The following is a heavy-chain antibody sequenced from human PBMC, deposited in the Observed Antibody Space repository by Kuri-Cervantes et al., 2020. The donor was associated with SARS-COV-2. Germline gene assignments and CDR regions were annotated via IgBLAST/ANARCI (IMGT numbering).Heavy chain of an antibody. V-gene: IGHV1-69*13. Sequence: SVKVSCKASGGTFSSYAISWVRQAPGQGLEWMGGIIPIFGTANYAQKFQGRVTITADESTSTAYMELSSLRSEDTAVYYCARFGAGTGDYYYGMDVWGQGTTVTVSS. D-gene: IGHD6-13*01. CDR1: GGTFSSYA. J-gene: IGHJ6*02. CDR2: IIPIFGTA. CDR3: ARFGAGTGDYYYGMDV.